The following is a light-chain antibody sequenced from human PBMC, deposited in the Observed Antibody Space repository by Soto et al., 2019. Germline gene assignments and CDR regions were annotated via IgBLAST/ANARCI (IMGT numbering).Light chain of an antibody. Sequence: EIVLTQSPATLSLSPGERATLSCRASQTVGSYLAWYQQKPGQAPRLLIYDTSNRATGIPVRFSGSGSGTDFTLTISSLEHEDFAVYYCQQRSNGPLFTFGPGTKVDIK. J-gene: IGKJ3*01. CDR2: DTS. CDR1: QTVGSY. CDR3: QQRSNGPLFT. V-gene: IGKV3-11*01.